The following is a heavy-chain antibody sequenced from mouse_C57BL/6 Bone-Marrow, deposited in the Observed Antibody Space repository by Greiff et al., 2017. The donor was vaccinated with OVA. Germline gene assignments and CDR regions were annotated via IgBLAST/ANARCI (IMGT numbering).Heavy chain of an antibody. CDR2: IWSDGST. J-gene: IGHJ4*01. CDR1: GFSLTSYG. V-gene: IGHV2-6-1*01. Sequence: VMLVESGPGLVAPSQSLSITCTVSGFSLTSYGVHWVRQPPGKGLEWLVVIWSDGSTTYNSALNSRLIISKDNSKSQVFLKMNSLQTDDTAMYYCARHGLYGYAMDYWGQGTSVTVSS. CDR3: ARHGLYGYAMDY. D-gene: IGHD1-1*01.